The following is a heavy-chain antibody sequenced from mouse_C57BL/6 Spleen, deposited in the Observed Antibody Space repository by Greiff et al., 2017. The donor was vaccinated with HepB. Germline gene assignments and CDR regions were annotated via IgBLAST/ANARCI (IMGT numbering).Heavy chain of an antibody. D-gene: IGHD2-5*01. J-gene: IGHJ1*03. CDR1: GYSITSGYY. V-gene: IGHV3-6*01. CDR2: ISYDGSN. Sequence: ESGPGLVKPSPSLSLSCSATGYSITSGYYRNWIRQFPGNKLEWLGYISYDGSNNYNPSLKNRIPITRDTSKNQFFLKLNSVTTEDAATYYCARGDSDYGLDVWGTGTTVTVSS. CDR3: ARGDSDYGLDV.